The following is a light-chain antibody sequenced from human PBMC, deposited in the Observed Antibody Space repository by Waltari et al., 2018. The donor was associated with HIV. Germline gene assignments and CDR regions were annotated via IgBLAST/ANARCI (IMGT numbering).Light chain of an antibody. V-gene: IGLV2-14*03. CDR1: GSDLGDYDS. Sequence: QSALTQPASVSASPGQSITLSCTGTGSDLGDYDSVSWFQLLPGKAPKLMIYDVTNRPSGVSNRFSGSKSGNTASLTISGLQAEDEADYYCGSYTSQTVLFGGGTKLTVL. J-gene: IGLJ2*01. CDR2: DVT. CDR3: GSYTSQTVL.